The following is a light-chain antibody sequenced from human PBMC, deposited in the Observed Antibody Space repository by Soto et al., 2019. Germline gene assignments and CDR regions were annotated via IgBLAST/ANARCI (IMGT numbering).Light chain of an antibody. CDR3: QAWDISPGAV. J-gene: IGLJ1*01. V-gene: IGLV3-1*01. CDR2: QDS. Sequence: SYELTQPPSVSVSPGQTASITCSGDKLGDKYACWYQQKPGQSPVLVIYQDSKRPSGIPERFSGSNSGNTATLTISGTQAMDEADYYCQAWDISPGAVFGTGTKVTVL. CDR1: KLGDKY.